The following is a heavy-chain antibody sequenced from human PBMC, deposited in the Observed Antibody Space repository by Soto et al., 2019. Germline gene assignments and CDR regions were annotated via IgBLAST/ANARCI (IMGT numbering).Heavy chain of an antibody. V-gene: IGHV1-3*01. J-gene: IGHJ4*02. D-gene: IGHD2-15*01. Sequence: ASVKVSCKASGYTFTSYDINWVRQATGQGLEWMGWINAGNDNTKYSQKFQGRVTITRDTSASTVYMELSSLRSEDTAVYYCARGVVVAGINDYWGQGTLVTVSS. CDR1: GYTFTSYD. CDR3: ARGVVVAGINDY. CDR2: INAGNDNT.